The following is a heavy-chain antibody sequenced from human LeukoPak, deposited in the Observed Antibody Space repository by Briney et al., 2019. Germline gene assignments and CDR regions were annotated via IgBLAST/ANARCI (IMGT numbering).Heavy chain of an antibody. Sequence: SETLSLTCTVSGGSISSSSYYWAWIRQPPVKGLEWVGYISYSGSTYYNPSLKSRVTISVDTSKNQFSLKLSSLTAADTAVYYCARAAYCGGDCYLFDYWGQGTLVTVFS. CDR1: GGSISSSSYY. CDR2: ISYSGST. J-gene: IGHJ4*02. CDR3: ARAAYCGGDCYLFDY. D-gene: IGHD2-21*02. V-gene: IGHV4-39*01.